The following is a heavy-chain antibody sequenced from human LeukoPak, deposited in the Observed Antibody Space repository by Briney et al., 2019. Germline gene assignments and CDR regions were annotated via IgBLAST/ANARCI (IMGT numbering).Heavy chain of an antibody. J-gene: IGHJ4*02. CDR1: GGSISTYY. Sequence: PSETLSLTCTASGGSISTYYWSWIRQPPGKGLEWIGHISYSENTNYNPSPKSRVSISVDTSKNQFSLKLSSVTAADTAVYYCARHPTVLTPPDSWGQGTLVTVSS. V-gene: IGHV4-59*08. CDR2: ISYSENT. CDR3: ARHPTVLTPPDS. D-gene: IGHD4-23*01.